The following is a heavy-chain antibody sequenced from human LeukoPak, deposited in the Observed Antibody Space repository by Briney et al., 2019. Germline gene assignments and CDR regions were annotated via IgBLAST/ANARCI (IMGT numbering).Heavy chain of an antibody. CDR2: INHSGST. J-gene: IGHJ4*02. CDR1: GGSFSGYY. D-gene: IGHD3-16*02. V-gene: IGHV4-34*01. Sequence: SETLSLTCAVYGGSFSGYYWSWIRHPPGKGLEWIGEINHSGSTNYNPSLKSRVTISVDTSKNHFSLKLSSVTAADTAVYYCARGPNRFNYWGQGTLVTVSS. CDR3: ARGPNRFNY.